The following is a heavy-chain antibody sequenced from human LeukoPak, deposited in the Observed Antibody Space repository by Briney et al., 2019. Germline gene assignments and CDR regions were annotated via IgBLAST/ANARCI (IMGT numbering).Heavy chain of an antibody. CDR3: ARARNYYYDTSGSQAFDY. V-gene: IGHV1-69*01. CDR2: IIPIFITA. CDR1: GGTFSSYV. J-gene: IGHJ4*02. D-gene: IGHD3-22*01. Sequence: GSSVKVSCKASGGTFSSYVISWVRQAPGQGLEWMGGIIPIFITATYAQKFQGRLTITADESTSTAYMELSSLRSEDTAVYYCARARNYYYDTSGSQAFDYWGQGTLVTVSS.